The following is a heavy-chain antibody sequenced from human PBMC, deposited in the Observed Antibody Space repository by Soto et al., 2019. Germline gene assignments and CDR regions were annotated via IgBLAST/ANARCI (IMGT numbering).Heavy chain of an antibody. CDR3: AREGRGGFDP. CDR1: GYTFRSYA. CDR2: INAANDNT. Sequence: QVQLVQSGAEVKKPGTSVKVSCKASGYTFRSYAMDWVRQAPGQRLEWMGRINAANDNTKYSQKFQGRVTITRDTSASIVFMELSSLRSEDTAVYYCAREGRGGFDPWGQGTLVTVSS. J-gene: IGHJ5*02. D-gene: IGHD6-25*01. V-gene: IGHV1-3*01.